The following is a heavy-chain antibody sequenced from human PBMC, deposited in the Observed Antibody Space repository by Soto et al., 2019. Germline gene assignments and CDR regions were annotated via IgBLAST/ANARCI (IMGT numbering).Heavy chain of an antibody. Sequence: GGSLRLSCAASGFTFSSYGMHWVRQAPGKGLEWVAVIWYDGSNKYYADSVKGRFTISRDNSKNTLYLQMNSLRAEDTAVYYCAREGPVQFYYYMDVWGKGTTVTVSS. CDR1: GFTFSSYG. V-gene: IGHV3-33*01. CDR3: AREGPVQFYYYMDV. CDR2: IWYDGSNK. J-gene: IGHJ6*03.